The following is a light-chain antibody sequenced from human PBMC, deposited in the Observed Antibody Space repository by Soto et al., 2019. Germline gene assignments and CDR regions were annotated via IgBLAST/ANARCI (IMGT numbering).Light chain of an antibody. CDR1: QTISSW. V-gene: IGKV1-5*03. Sequence: DIQMTQSPSTLSGSVGDRVTISCRASQTISSWLAWYQQKPGRVPKLLIYKSSILESGVPSRFSGSGSGTEFTLTISSLQPDDFATYYCQHYNSYSEAFGQGTKVDIK. CDR3: QHYNSYSEA. J-gene: IGKJ1*01. CDR2: KSS.